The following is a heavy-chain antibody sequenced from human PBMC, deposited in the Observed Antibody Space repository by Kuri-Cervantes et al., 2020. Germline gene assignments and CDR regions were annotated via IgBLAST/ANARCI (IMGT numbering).Heavy chain of an antibody. D-gene: IGHD3-22*01. J-gene: IGHJ4*02. CDR1: GYSISTHYY. CDR2: ISHSGSN. Sequence: SETLSLTCAVFGYSISTHYYCGWIRQPPGKVLECGGSISHSGSNSYNPSLRSLITISVDTSKNQFSLKLSSVTAADTAVYYCARAVGYYYDSSGYYSFDYWGQGTLVTVSS. V-gene: IGHV4-38-2*01. CDR3: ARAVGYYYDSSGYYSFDY.